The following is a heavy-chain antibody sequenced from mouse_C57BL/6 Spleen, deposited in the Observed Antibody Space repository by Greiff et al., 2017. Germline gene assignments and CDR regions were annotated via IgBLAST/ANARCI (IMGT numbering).Heavy chain of an antibody. D-gene: IGHD2-5*01. V-gene: IGHV1-54*01. CDR3: ARSNFYYYAMDY. CDR2: INPGSGGN. J-gene: IGHJ4*01. Sequence: QVQLQQSGAELVRPGTSVKVSCKASGYAFTNYLIEWVKQRPGQGLEGIGVINPGSGGNNYNEKFKGKATLTADKSSSTAYMQLSRLTSEDSAVYFCARSNFYYYAMDYWGQGTSVTVSS. CDR1: GYAFTNYL.